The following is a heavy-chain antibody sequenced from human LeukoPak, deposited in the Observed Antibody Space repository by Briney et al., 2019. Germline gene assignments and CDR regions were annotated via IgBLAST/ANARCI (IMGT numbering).Heavy chain of an antibody. V-gene: IGHV3-21*01. CDR2: ISSSSSYI. CDR3: ARDWGYYYYYGMDV. D-gene: IGHD3-16*01. CDR1: GFTFSSYS. Sequence: GGSLRLSCAASGFTFSSYSMNWVRQAPGKGLEWVSSISSSSSYIYYADSVKGRFTISRDNAKNSLYLQMNSLRAEDTAVYYCARDWGYYYYYGMDVWGQGTTVTVSS. J-gene: IGHJ6*02.